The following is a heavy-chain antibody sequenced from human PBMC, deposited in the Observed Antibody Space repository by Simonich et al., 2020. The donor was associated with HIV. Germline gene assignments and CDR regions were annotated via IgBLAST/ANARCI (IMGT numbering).Heavy chain of an antibody. V-gene: IGHV4-34*01. D-gene: IGHD3-16*02. Sequence: QVQLQQWGAGLLKPSETLSLTCAVYGGSFSGYYWSWIRQPPGKGLEWMGEKKHRGRTKYNRHLKGRVTRSVAPAKSQFSLKLSAVTAAETAVYYCASRRAVYYDYVWGSYRYTGAFDIWGQGTMVTVSS. CDR1: GGSFSGYY. CDR3: ASRRAVYYDYVWGSYRYTGAFDI. J-gene: IGHJ3*02. CDR2: KKHRGRT.